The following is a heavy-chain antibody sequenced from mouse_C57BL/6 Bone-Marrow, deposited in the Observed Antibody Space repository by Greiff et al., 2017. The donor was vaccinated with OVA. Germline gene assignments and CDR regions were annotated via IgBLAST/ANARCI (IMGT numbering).Heavy chain of an antibody. V-gene: IGHV1-47*01. D-gene: IGHD2-2*01. CDR1: GYTFTTYP. CDR2: FHPYNDDT. CDR3: AKGGYDVGYFDY. J-gene: IGHJ2*01. Sequence: VKLVESGAELVKPGASVKMSCKASGYTFTTYPIEWMKQNHGKSLEWIGNFHPYNDDTKYNEKFKGKATLTVEKSSSTVYLELSRLTSDDSAVYYCAKGGYDVGYFDYWGQGTTLTVSS.